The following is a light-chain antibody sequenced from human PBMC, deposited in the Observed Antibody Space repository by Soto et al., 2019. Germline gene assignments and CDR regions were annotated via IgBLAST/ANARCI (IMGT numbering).Light chain of an antibody. CDR3: QVWDSSSDHWV. Sequence: SYELTQPPSVSVAPGQTARITCGGNDIERKSVHWYQQKPGQAPVLVVNDDYDRPSGIPERFSGSNSGNTATLTISEVEAGDEADYYCQVWDSSSDHWVFGGGTKRTVL. CDR2: DDY. V-gene: IGLV3-21*02. CDR1: DIERKS. J-gene: IGLJ3*02.